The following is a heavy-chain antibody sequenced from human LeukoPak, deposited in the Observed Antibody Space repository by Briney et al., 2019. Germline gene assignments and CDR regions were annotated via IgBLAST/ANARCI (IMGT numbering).Heavy chain of an antibody. CDR2: IYPGDSDT. J-gene: IGHJ4*02. CDR3: ARQLDCSSTSCPAPFDY. D-gene: IGHD2-2*01. Sequence: GESLKISCKGSGYSFTSYLIGWVRQLPGKRLGWMGIIYPGDSDTRYSPSFQGQVTISADKSISTAYLQWSSLKAPDTAMYYCARQLDCSSTSCPAPFDYWGQGTLVTVSS. CDR1: GYSFTSYL. V-gene: IGHV5-51*01.